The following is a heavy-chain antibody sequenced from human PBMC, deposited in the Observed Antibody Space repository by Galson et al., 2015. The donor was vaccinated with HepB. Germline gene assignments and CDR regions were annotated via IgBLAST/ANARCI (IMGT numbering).Heavy chain of an antibody. CDR3: AKVFPEKTDGWYRQALYYFDS. J-gene: IGHJ4*02. V-gene: IGHV3-23*01. CDR1: GFTFDAYA. Sequence: SLRLSCAASGFTFDAYALVWVRQAPGEGLEWVSAISSDGANIYSADTVKGRFTISRDNSRNTLFSQMNSLRAGGTAIYFCAKVFPEKTDGWYRQALYYFDSWGQGTRVTVSS. D-gene: IGHD6-19*01. CDR2: ISSDGANI.